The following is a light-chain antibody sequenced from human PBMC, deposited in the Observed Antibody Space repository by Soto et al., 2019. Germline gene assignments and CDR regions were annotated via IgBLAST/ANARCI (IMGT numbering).Light chain of an antibody. CDR1: QSINRH. V-gene: IGKV3-11*01. CDR3: QQRSNWPPVT. CDR2: DAS. J-gene: IGKJ4*01. Sequence: EIVLTQSPATLSLSPGERATLSCRASQSINRHLAWYRQKPGQAPRLLIYDASNRATGIPARFSGSGSGTDFTLPISSIEPADFGVYYCQQRSNWPPVTFGGGTK.